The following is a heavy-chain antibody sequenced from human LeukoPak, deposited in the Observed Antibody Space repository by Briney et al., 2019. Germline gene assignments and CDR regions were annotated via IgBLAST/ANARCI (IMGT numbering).Heavy chain of an antibody. D-gene: IGHD1-1*01. J-gene: IGHJ3*02. CDR3: ARDGTSPQYARYAFDI. CDR2: ISSSSSYT. Sequence: GGSLRLSCAASGFTFSSYSMNWVRQAPGKGLEWVSSISSSSSYTYYADSVKGRFTISGDNAKNSLYLQMNSLRAEDTAVYYCARDGTSPQYARYAFDIWGQGTMVTVSS. V-gene: IGHV3-21*01. CDR1: GFTFSSYS.